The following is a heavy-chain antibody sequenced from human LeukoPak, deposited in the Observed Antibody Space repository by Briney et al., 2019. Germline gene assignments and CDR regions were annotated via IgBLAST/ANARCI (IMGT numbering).Heavy chain of an antibody. J-gene: IGHJ4*02. V-gene: IGHV3-23*01. CDR2: ISGSGGTT. CDR1: GFTFSSYA. CDR3: AKDPSGFGDXFFSXFXX. Sequence: GGSLRLSCAASGFTFSSYAMSWVRQAPGRGLEWVSGISGSGGTTHYADSLKGRFTISRDNPKNTLYLRMNSLRAEDTAVYYCAKDPSGFGDXFFSXFXXWGQXTLV. D-gene: IGHD3-10*01.